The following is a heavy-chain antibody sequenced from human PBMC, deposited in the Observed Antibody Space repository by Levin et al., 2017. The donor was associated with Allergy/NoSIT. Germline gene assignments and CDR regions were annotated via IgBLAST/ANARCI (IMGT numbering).Heavy chain of an antibody. Sequence: GGSLRLSCAASGFNFRSSGMYWARQAPGKGLEWVALIPWDAKDTYYADSVKGRFTISRDDSRSTLYLQMNNLRPEDTARYYCVKAMDGGWEAFGFCGQGTLVTVSA. D-gene: IGHD6-19*01. CDR1: GFNFRSSG. V-gene: IGHV3-30*18. J-gene: IGHJ4*02. CDR2: IPWDAKDT. CDR3: VKAMDGGWEAFGF.